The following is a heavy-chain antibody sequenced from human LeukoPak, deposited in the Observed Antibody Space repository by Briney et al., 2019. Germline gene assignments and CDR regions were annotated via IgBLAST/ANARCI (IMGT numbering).Heavy chain of an antibody. Sequence: ASVKVSCKASGYTFTGYYMHWVRQAPGQGLEWMGGIIPIFGTANYAQKFQGRVTITADKSTSTAYTELSSLRSEDTAVYYCASGVITFGGAYYYYYMDVWGKGTTVTVSS. CDR2: IIPIFGTA. J-gene: IGHJ6*03. CDR1: GYTFTGYY. CDR3: ASGVITFGGAYYYYYMDV. D-gene: IGHD3-16*01. V-gene: IGHV1-69*06.